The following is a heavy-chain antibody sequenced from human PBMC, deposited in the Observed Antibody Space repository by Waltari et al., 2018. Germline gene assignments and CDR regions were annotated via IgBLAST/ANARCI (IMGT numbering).Heavy chain of an antibody. Sequence: QVQLQESGPGLVKPSETLSLTCAVSGYSISSGYYWGWIRQPPGKGLEWIGSIYHSGSTYYNPSLKSRVTISVDTSKNQFSLKLSSVAAADTAVYYCARRGYCSGGSCYPAGAFGIWGQGTMVTVSS. V-gene: IGHV4-38-2*01. CDR3: ARRGYCSGGSCYPAGAFGI. CDR2: IYHSGST. J-gene: IGHJ3*02. D-gene: IGHD2-15*01. CDR1: GYSISSGYY.